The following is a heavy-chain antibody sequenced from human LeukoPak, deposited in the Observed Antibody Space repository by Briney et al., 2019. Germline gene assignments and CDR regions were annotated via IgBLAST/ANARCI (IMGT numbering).Heavy chain of an antibody. D-gene: IGHD2-15*01. V-gene: IGHV3-7*01. CDR1: GFTFIKHY. Sequence: GGSLRLSCSASGFTFIKHYMSWVRQAPGKGLECVAKIKPDGSEKYYMDSVEGRFTISRDNSKNALYLQLNSLRAEDAAVYYCARETWWRFDYWGQGSPVTVSS. CDR3: ARETWWRFDY. J-gene: IGHJ4*02. CDR2: IKPDGSEK.